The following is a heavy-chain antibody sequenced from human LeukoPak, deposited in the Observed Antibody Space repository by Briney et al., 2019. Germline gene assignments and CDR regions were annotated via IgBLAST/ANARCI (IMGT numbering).Heavy chain of an antibody. J-gene: IGHJ4*02. CDR3: AKDRLAGSYDY. D-gene: IGHD3-10*01. CDR2: ISGSGGNT. V-gene: IGHV3-23*01. CDR1: GFTFSSYA. Sequence: GGSLRLSCAASGFTFSSYAMSWVRQAPGKGLEWVSAISGSGGNTYYTDSVKGRFTISRDNSKNTLYLQMNSLRAEDTAVYYCAKDRLAGSYDYWGQGTLVTVSS.